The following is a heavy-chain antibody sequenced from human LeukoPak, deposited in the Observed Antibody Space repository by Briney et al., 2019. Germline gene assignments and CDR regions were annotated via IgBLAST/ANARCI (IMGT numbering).Heavy chain of an antibody. D-gene: IGHD3-22*01. CDR1: GYTFTSYG. J-gene: IGHJ4*02. CDR2: ISAYNGNT. V-gene: IGHV1-18*01. CDR3: ARGLTYITMIVVVITGELDY. Sequence: ASVKVSCKASGYTFTSYGISWVRQAPGQGLEWMGWISAYNGNTNYAQKLQGRVTMTTDTSTSTAYMELRSLRSDDTAVYYCARGLTYITMIVVVITGELDYWGQGTLVTVSS.